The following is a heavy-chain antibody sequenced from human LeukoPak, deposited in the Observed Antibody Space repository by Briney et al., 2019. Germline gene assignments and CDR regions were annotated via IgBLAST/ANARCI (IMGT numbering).Heavy chain of an antibody. D-gene: IGHD5-18*01. Sequence: SETLSLTCAVYGGSFSGYYWSWIRQPPGKGLEWIGEINHSGSTNYNPSLKSRVTISVDTSKNQFSLKLNSVTAADTAVYYCARGKGYSYGPLRYFDYWGQGTLVTVSS. CDR2: INHSGST. CDR1: GGSFSGYY. J-gene: IGHJ4*02. V-gene: IGHV4-34*01. CDR3: ARGKGYSYGPLRYFDY.